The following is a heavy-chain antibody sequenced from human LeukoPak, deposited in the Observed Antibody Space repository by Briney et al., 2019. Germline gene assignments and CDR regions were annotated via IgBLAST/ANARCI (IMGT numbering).Heavy chain of an antibody. CDR2: INTNTGNP. D-gene: IGHD1-26*01. Sequence: ASVKVSCKASGYTFTSYGIHWVRQAPGQGLEWMGWINTNTGNPTYAQGFTGRFVFSLETSVSTSYLEISSLKAEDTAVYYCARGRGSSARLGYFYYYIDVWGKGTTVTVSS. CDR3: ARGRGSSARLGYFYYYIDV. V-gene: IGHV7-4-1*02. J-gene: IGHJ6*03. CDR1: GYTFTSYG.